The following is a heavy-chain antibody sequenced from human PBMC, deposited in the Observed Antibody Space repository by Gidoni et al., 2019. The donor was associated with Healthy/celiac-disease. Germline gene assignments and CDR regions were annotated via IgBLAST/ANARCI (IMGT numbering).Heavy chain of an antibody. CDR2: IIPIFGTA. CDR1: VGTFRSSA. D-gene: IGHD2-21*01. V-gene: IGHV1-69*01. J-gene: IGHJ2*01. Sequence: QVQLVQSGAEVKKPGCSVKVSCEASVGTFRSSAITWVRQDPGQGLEWMGGIIPIFGTANYAQKFQGRVTSTADESTSTAYMELRSLRSEDTAVYYCARGVMATRWRGYWYFDLWGRGTLVTVSS. CDR3: ARGVMATRWRGYWYFDL.